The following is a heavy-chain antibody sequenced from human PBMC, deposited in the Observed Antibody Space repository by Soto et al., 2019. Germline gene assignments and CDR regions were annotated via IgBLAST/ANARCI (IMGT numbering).Heavy chain of an antibody. CDR2: FDPEDGET. J-gene: IGHJ4*02. D-gene: IGHD1-26*01. Sequence: GASVKVSCKVSGYTLTELSMHWVRQAPGKGLEWMGGFDPEDGETIYAQKFQGRVTMTEDTSTDTAYMELSSLTSEDTAVYYCARDDSGFSGSHYIDYFNYWGQGALVTVS. CDR3: ARDDSGFSGSHYIDYFNY. V-gene: IGHV1-24*01. CDR1: GYTLTELS.